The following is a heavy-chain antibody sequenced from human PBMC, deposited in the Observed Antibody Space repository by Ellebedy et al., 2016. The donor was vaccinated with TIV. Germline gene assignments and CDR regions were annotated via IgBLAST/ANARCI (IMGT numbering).Heavy chain of an antibody. CDR2: ISAYNGNT. D-gene: IGHD1-26*01. V-gene: IGHV1-18*01. J-gene: IGHJ4*02. CDR1: GYTFTSNG. Sequence: AASVKVSCKASGYTFTSNGIGWVRQAPGQGLEWMGWISAYNGNTNYAQKLQGRVTMTTDTSTSTAYMELRSLRSDDTAVYYWARAGWELPAGFDYWGQGTLVTVSS. CDR3: ARAGWELPAGFDY.